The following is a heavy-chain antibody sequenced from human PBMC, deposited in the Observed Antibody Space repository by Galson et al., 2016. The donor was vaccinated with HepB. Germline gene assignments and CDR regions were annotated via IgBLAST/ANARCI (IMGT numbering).Heavy chain of an antibody. CDR2: IYWDDDK. CDR3: ARSRISMGDLNRTGFDV. CDR1: GFSLSTSGVA. V-gene: IGHV2-5*02. D-gene: IGHD2/OR15-2a*01. Sequence: PALVKPTQTLTLTCTFSGFSLSTSGVAVGWIRQPPGKALEWLAHIYWDDDKGYSPSLKSRLTITKGTSKNQIVFTMTNADPVDTATYYCARSRISMGDLNRTGFDVWGQGTLVTVSS. J-gene: IGHJ5*02.